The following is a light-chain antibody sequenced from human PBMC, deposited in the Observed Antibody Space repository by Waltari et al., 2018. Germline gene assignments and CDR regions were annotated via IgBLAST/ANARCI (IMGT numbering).Light chain of an antibody. CDR2: AES. V-gene: IGKV1-27*01. J-gene: IGKJ1*01. CDR3: QKYNAAPWT. Sequence: DFQMTQSPSSLSASVGDRVTITCRASQGITIYLPWYQQRPGKVATLLIYAESTLQAGVPSRFSGSGSGTDVTLTISSLQPEDVATYYCQKYNAAPWTFGQGTKVEI. CDR1: QGITIY.